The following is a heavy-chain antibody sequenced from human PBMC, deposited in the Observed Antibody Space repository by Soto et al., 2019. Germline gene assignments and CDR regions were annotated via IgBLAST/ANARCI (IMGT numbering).Heavy chain of an antibody. CDR2: ITGTGGNT. CDR1: GFPLTTYG. J-gene: IGHJ6*02. Sequence: PGESLRLSCAASGFPLTTYGITWVRQAPGKGLEWVSAITGTGGNTYYVDSVKGQFTSSSDNSKNMLYLQMNSLKVEDTAVYYCARIRGYWYGLDVWGQGTTVTVS. CDR3: ARIRGYWYGLDV. V-gene: IGHV3-23*01.